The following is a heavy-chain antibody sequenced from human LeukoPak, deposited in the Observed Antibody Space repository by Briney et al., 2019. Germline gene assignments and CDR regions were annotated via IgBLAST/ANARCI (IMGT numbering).Heavy chain of an antibody. CDR2: IYSGGTT. Sequence: PGGSLRLSCAASGFIVSSNYMSWVRQAPGKGLEWVSVIYSGGTTYYADSVKGRFTISRDNSKNTLYLQMNSLRAEDTAVYYCARVGEGAAKDWGQGTPVTVSS. CDR1: GFIVSSNY. V-gene: IGHV3-53*01. D-gene: IGHD1-26*01. CDR3: ARVGEGAAKD. J-gene: IGHJ4*02.